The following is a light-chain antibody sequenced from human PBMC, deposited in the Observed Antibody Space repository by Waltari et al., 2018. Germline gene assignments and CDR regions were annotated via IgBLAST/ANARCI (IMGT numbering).Light chain of an antibody. Sequence: QSVLAQPPSASGTPGQRVTISCAGSSPNLGRNYVYGYQQFPGTAPKVLIYRNNERPSGVPDRFSGSTSGTTVTLTIAGVQAEDEADYFCQSVDVTALPFGGGTRLTVL. J-gene: IGLJ2*01. CDR3: QSVDVTALP. CDR1: SPNLGRNY. V-gene: IGLV1-47*01. CDR2: RNN.